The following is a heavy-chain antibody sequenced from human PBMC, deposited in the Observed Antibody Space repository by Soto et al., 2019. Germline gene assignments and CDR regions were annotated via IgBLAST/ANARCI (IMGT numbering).Heavy chain of an antibody. Sequence: EVQLLESGGGWVQRGGSLRLSCAASGFTVNNYAMTWVRQAPGKGVEWVSAISGGGDTTSYADTVKGRFTVSRDGSKTTLYLQTSSLRAEDTALYYCAKGRGGSGSLAPRVDFWGQGTLVTVSS. CDR3: AKGRGGSGSLAPRVDF. V-gene: IGHV3-23*01. D-gene: IGHD3-10*01. CDR2: ISGGGDTT. CDR1: GFTVNNYA. J-gene: IGHJ4*02.